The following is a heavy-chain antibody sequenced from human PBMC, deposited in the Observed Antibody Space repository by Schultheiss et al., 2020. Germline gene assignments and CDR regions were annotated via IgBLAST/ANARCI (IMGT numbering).Heavy chain of an antibody. J-gene: IGHJ6*02. CDR1: GFTFDDYA. CDR2: ISSSSSTI. Sequence: GGSLRLSCAASGFTFDDYAMHWVRQAPGKGLEWVSYISSSSSTIYYADSVKGRFTISRDNAKNSLYLQMNSLRDEDTAVYYCARDLGYYYYGMDVWGQGTTVTVSS. V-gene: IGHV3-48*02. CDR3: ARDLGYYYYGMDV.